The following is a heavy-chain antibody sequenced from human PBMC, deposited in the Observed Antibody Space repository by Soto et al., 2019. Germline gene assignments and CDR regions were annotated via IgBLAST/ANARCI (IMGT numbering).Heavy chain of an antibody. D-gene: IGHD2-2*01. J-gene: IGHJ5*02. V-gene: IGHV4-59*12. CDR2: VHYSGTT. CDR1: GGPISTYY. Sequence: SETLSLTCTVSGGPISTYYWTWIRQPPGKGLEWIGYVHYSGTTNYNPSLKSRVTMSVDTSKNQFSLKLMSVTAADTAVYYCARVPDRWGQGTLVTVSS. CDR3: ARVPDR.